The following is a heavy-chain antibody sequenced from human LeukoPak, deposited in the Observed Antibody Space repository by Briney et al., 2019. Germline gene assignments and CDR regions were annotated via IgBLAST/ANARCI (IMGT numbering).Heavy chain of an antibody. CDR3: AGSRDSSGWYQGYYYYGMDV. CDR1: GFTVSSNY. V-gene: IGHV3-53*01. Sequence: GGSLRLSCAASGFTVSSNYMSWVRQAPGKGLEWVSVIYSGGSTYYADSVKGRFTISRDNSKNTLYLQMNSLRAEDTAVYYCAGSRDSSGWYQGYYYYGMDVWGQGTTVTVSS. CDR2: IYSGGST. D-gene: IGHD6-19*01. J-gene: IGHJ6*02.